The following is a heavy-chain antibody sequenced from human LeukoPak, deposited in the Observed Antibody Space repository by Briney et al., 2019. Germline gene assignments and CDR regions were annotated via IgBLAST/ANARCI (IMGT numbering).Heavy chain of an antibody. V-gene: IGHV3-23*01. CDR1: GFSFSSYA. CDR2: ISTTGASS. J-gene: IGHJ3*02. D-gene: IGHD4-17*01. CDR3: EKLVAMSTATTGNAFDI. Sequence: GGSLRLSCVASGFSFSSYAMSWVRQAPGKGLEWVSAISTTGASSYHADSVKGRFTISRDNSSNTLYLEMNSLRAEVTALYYCEKLVAMSTATTGNAFDIWGPGTVVTVSS.